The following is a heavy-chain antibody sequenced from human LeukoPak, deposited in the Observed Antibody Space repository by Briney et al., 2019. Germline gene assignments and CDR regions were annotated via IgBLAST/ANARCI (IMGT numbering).Heavy chain of an antibody. J-gene: IGHJ6*03. CDR1: GGSISSGYY. D-gene: IGHD3-10*01. CDR3: ARGGGDYYMDV. Sequence: PSETLSLTCTVSGGSISSGYYWGWIRQPPGKGLEWIGEINHSGSTNYNPSLKSRVTISVDTSKNQFSLKLSSVTAADTAVYYCARGGGDYYMDVWDKGTTVTVSS. CDR2: INHSGST. V-gene: IGHV4-38-2*02.